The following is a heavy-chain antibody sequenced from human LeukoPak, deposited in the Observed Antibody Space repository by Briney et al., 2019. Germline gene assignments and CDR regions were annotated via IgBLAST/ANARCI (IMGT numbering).Heavy chain of an antibody. CDR2: IYTTGST. V-gene: IGHV4-4*07. CDR1: GGSASTYY. J-gene: IGHJ6*03. CDR3: ARAPLYVDV. Sequence: SETLSLTCTVSGGSASTYYWTWVRQPAGKGLEWIGRIYTTGSTNYNPSLKSRVTMSVDTSKNQFSLRLSSVTAADTAVYYCARAPLYVDVWGKGTTVTVSS.